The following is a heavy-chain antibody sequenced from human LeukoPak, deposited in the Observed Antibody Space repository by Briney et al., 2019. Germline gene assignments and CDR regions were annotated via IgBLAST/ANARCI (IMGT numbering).Heavy chain of an antibody. CDR2: IYYSGST. V-gene: IGHV4-59*01. CDR3: ARQRAFDI. J-gene: IGHJ3*02. Sequence: SETLSLTCTVSGGPISSYYWSWIRQPPGKGLEWIGYIYYSGSTNYNPSLKSRVTISVDTSKNQFSLKLSSVTAADTAVYYCARQRAFDIWGQGTMVTVSS. CDR1: GGPISSYY.